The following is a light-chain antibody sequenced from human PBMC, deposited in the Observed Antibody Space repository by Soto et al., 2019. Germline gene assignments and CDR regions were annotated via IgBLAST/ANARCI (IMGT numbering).Light chain of an antibody. CDR2: DVA. CDR3: SAYSSANSLFV. J-gene: IGLJ1*01. V-gene: IGLV2-14*03. Sequence: QSALTQPASVSESPGQSITISCTGSSSDIGRTYYVSWYQHHPGKAPKLIIFDVANRASGVSSRFSGSKSGNTASLVISGLQPADEAAYYCSAYSSANSLFVFGSGTKLTVL. CDR1: SSDIGRTYY.